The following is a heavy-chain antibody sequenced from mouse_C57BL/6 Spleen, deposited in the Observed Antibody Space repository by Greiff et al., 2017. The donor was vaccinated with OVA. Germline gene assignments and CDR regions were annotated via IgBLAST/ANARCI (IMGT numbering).Heavy chain of an antibody. V-gene: IGHV1-55*01. Sequence: QVQLKESGAELVKPGASVKMSCKASGYTFTSYWITWVKQRPGQGLEWIGDIYPGSGSTNYNEKFKSKATLTVDTSSSTAYMQLSSLTSEDSAVYYCARKSPRASWFAYWGQGTLVTVSA. CDR3: ARKSPRASWFAY. J-gene: IGHJ3*01. CDR1: GYTFTSYW. CDR2: IYPGSGST.